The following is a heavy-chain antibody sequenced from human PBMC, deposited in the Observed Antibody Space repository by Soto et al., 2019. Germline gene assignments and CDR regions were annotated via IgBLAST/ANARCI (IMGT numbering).Heavy chain of an antibody. V-gene: IGHV5-51*01. CDR3: ASAYYYDSSGYYSPPFDY. CDR1: GYSFTTYW. J-gene: IGHJ4*02. Sequence: GESLKISCKGSGYSFTTYWIGWVRQMPGKGLEWMGVIYPGDSDIRFSPSFQGQVTISADMSLSTAYMELSSLRSEDTAVYYCASAYYYDSSGYYSPPFDYWGQGTLVTVSS. CDR2: IYPGDSDI. D-gene: IGHD3-22*01.